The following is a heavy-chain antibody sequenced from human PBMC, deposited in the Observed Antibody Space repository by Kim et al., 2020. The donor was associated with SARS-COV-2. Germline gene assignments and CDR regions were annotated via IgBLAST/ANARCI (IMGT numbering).Heavy chain of an antibody. D-gene: IGHD2-15*01. CDR3: TTDPVPEPYCSGGSCYHFS. CDR1: GFTFSNAW. V-gene: IGHV3-15*01. Sequence: GGSLRLSCAASGFTFSNAWMSWVRQAPGKGLEWVGRIKSKTDGGTTDYAAPVKGRFTISRDDSKNTLYLQMNSLKTEDTAVYYCTTDPVPEPYCSGGSCYHFSWGQGTLVTVSS. CDR2: IKSKTDGGTT. J-gene: IGHJ4*02.